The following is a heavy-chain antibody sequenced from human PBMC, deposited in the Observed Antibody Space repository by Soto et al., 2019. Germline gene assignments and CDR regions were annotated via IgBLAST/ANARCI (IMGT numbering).Heavy chain of an antibody. J-gene: IGHJ3*02. Sequence: SVKVSCKASGFTFTSSAMQWVRQARGQRLEWIGWIVVGSGNTNYAQKFQERVTITRDMSTSTAYMELSSLRSEDTAVYYCAACSSGWPNDAFDIWGQGTMVTVSS. D-gene: IGHD6-19*01. CDR2: IVVGSGNT. V-gene: IGHV1-58*02. CDR3: AACSSGWPNDAFDI. CDR1: GFTFTSSA.